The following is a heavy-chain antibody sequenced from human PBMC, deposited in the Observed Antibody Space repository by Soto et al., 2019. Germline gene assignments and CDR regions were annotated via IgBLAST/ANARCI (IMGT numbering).Heavy chain of an antibody. CDR2: IYYSGST. V-gene: IGHV4-31*03. CDR3: ARLGYYYDSSGPQRYYYGMDV. Sequence: SETLSLTCTVSGGSISSGGYYWSWIRQHPGKGLEWFGYIYYSGSTYYNPSLKSRVTISVDTSKNQFSLKLSSVTAADTAVYYCARLGYYYDSSGPQRYYYGMDVWGQGTTVTVSS. J-gene: IGHJ6*02. CDR1: GGSISSGGYY. D-gene: IGHD3-22*01.